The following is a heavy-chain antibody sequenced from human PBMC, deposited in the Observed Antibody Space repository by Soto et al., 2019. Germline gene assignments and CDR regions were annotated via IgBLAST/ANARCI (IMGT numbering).Heavy chain of an antibody. CDR1: GGTFSSYA. CDR3: AILLEPLYSSNSLYYFGMDV. V-gene: IGHV1-69*01. Sequence: QVQLVQSGAEVKKPGSSVKVSCKASGGTFSSYAISWVRQAPGQGLEWMGVVIPIFGTANYAQKFQGRVTITADDSTGTAYMELSSLRSEDTAVYYCAILLEPLYSSNSLYYFGMDVWGQGTTVTGSS. J-gene: IGHJ6*02. D-gene: IGHD6-13*01. CDR2: VIPIFGTA.